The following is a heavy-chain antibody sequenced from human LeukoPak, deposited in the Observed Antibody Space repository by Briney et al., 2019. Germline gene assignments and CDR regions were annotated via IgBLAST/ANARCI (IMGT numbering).Heavy chain of an antibody. D-gene: IGHD3-9*01. CDR2: IIPIFGTA. V-gene: IGHV1-69*06. CDR1: GGTFSSYA. J-gene: IGHJ3*02. Sequence: VKVSCXASGGTFSSYAISWVRQAPGQGLEWMGGIIPIFGTANYAQKFQGRVTITADKSTSTAYMELSSLRSEDTAVYYCATXXXXXXXEXXXXLTGYYNTASGGAFDIWGQGTMVTVSS. CDR3: ATXXXXXXXEXXXXLTGYYNTASGGAFDI.